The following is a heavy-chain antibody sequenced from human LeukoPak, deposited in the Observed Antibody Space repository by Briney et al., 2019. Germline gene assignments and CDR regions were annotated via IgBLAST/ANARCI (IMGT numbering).Heavy chain of an antibody. Sequence: GRSLRLSCTASGFIFSDYGVHWVRQAPGKGLDWVAFISNNGSHKYYADSVKGRLTISRDNSKNTVSLQMNSLRAEDTAVYYCAIDPPYRSGWYLNIPYYFHHWGQGTLVSVSS. CDR3: AIDPPYRSGWYLNIPYYFHH. D-gene: IGHD6-19*01. J-gene: IGHJ4*02. V-gene: IGHV3-30*03. CDR1: GFIFSDYG. CDR2: ISNNGSHK.